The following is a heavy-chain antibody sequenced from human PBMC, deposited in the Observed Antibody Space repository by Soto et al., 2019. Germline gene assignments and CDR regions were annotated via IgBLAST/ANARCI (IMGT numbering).Heavy chain of an antibody. Sequence: GGSLRLSCAASGFTFSSYSMNWVRQAPGKGLEWVSSISSSSSYIYYADSVKGRFTISRDNAKNSLYLQMNSLRAEDTAVYYCARAKARDAFDICGQGTMVTVSS. CDR3: ARAKARDAFDI. CDR1: GFTFSSYS. V-gene: IGHV3-21*01. CDR2: ISSSSSYI. J-gene: IGHJ3*02.